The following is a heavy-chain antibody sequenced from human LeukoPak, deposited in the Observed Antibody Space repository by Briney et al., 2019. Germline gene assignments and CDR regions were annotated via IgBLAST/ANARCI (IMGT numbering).Heavy chain of an antibody. CDR3: ARSPYGDYSFDY. Sequence: GSLRLSFAASGFTFSSYWMHWVRQAPGKGLVWVSRINSDGSSTSYADSVKGRFTISRDNAKNTLYLQMNSLRAEDTAVYYCARSPYGDYSFDYWGQGTLVTVSS. CDR1: GFTFSSYW. V-gene: IGHV3-74*01. D-gene: IGHD4-17*01. J-gene: IGHJ4*02. CDR2: INSDGSST.